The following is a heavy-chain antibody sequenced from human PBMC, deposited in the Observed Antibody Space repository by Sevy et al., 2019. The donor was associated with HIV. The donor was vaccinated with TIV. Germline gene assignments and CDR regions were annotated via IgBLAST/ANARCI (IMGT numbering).Heavy chain of an antibody. CDR1: GGSISSSSYY. D-gene: IGHD6-19*01. CDR3: ARQGEKTPSSGWYELGMDV. CDR2: IYYSGST. J-gene: IGHJ6*02. Sequence: SETLSLTCTVSGGSISSSSYYWGWIRQPPGKGLEWIGSIYYSGSTYYNPSLKSRVTISVVTSKNQFSLKLSPVTAADTAVYYCARQGEKTPSSGWYELGMDVWGQGTTVTVSS. V-gene: IGHV4-39*01.